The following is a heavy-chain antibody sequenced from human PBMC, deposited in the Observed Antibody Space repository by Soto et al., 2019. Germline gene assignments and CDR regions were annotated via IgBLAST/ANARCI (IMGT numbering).Heavy chain of an antibody. CDR1: SGSISSSNW. Sequence: PSETLSLTCAVSSGSISSSNWWSWVRQPPGKGLEWIGEIYHSGSTNYNPSLKSRVTISVDKSKNQFSLKLSSVTAADTAVYYCARVHITGSVEFDPWGQGTLVTVSS. V-gene: IGHV4-4*02. D-gene: IGHD1-20*01. CDR2: IYHSGST. CDR3: ARVHITGSVEFDP. J-gene: IGHJ5*02.